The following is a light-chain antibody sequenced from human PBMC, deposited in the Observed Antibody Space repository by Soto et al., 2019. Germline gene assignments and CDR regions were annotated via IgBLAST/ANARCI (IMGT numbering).Light chain of an antibody. CDR2: DAS. Sequence: ALQLTQSPSSLSASVGDRVTITCRASQGISSELAWYQQKPGKAPKLLMYDASSLESGVPSRFSGSGSGTDFTLTISSLQPEDSATYYCQQFNSYALTFGGGTKVEIK. CDR1: QGISSE. V-gene: IGKV1-13*02. J-gene: IGKJ4*01. CDR3: QQFNSYALT.